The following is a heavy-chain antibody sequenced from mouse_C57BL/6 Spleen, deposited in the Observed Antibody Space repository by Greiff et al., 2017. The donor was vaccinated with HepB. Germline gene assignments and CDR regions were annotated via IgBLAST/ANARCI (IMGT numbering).Heavy chain of an antibody. J-gene: IGHJ1*03. CDR2: IEPNSGGT. V-gene: IGHV1-72*01. CDR3: ARPWDNWYFDV. Sequence: QVQLQQPGAELVKPGASVKLSCKASGYTFTSYWMHWVKQRPGRGLEWIGRIEPNSGGTKYNEKFKSKATLTVDKPSSTAYMQLSRLTSEDSAVYDWARPWDNWYFDVWGTGTTVTVSS. D-gene: IGHD4-1*01. CDR1: GYTFTSYW.